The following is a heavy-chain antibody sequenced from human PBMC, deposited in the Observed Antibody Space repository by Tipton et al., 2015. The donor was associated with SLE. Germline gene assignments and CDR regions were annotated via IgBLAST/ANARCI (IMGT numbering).Heavy chain of an antibody. CDR3: ARPSGIAAAGLYFDY. D-gene: IGHD6-13*01. Sequence: TLSLTCTVSGGSISSSSYYWGWIRQPPGKGLEWIGSIYYSGSTYYNPSLKSRVTISVDTSKNQFSLKLSSVTAADTAVYYCARPSGIAAAGLYFDYWGQGTLVTVSS. J-gene: IGHJ4*02. CDR2: IYYSGST. V-gene: IGHV4-39*01. CDR1: GGSISSSSYY.